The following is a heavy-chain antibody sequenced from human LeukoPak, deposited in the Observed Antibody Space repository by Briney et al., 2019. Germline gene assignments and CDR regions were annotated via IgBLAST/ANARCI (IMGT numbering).Heavy chain of an antibody. CDR1: GGSFSGYY. J-gene: IGHJ6*03. V-gene: IGHV4-34*01. CDR2: INHSGST. CDR3: ARERRSSWYGVYYYYYYMDV. D-gene: IGHD6-13*01. Sequence: NPSETLSLTCAVYGGSFSGYYWSWIRQPPGKGLEWIGEINHSGSTNYNPSLKSRVTISVDTSKNQFSLKLSSVTAADTAVYYCARERRSSWYGVYYYYYYMDVWGKGTTVTVSS.